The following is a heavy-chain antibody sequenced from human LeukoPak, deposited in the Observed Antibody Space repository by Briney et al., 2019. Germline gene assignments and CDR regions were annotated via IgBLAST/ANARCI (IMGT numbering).Heavy chain of an antibody. CDR2: IYDSGST. V-gene: IGHV4-39*01. CDR3: ARHEGTWIQLWLGAFDI. CDR1: GGSISSSSYY. D-gene: IGHD5-18*01. Sequence: SETLSLTCTVSGGSISSSSYYWGWLRPPPGKGLEWIGSIYDSGSTYYNPYLTSRVTISVATSKNQFSLKLSSVTAADTAVYSCARHEGTWIQLWLGAFDIWGQGTMVTVSS. J-gene: IGHJ3*02.